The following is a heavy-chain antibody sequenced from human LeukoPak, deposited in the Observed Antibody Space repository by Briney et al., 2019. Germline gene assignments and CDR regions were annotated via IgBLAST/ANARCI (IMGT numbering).Heavy chain of an antibody. CDR2: ISYDGSNK. CDR3: ARDGGDGVVVPAPGGYMDV. D-gene: IGHD2-2*01. CDR1: GFTFSSYA. J-gene: IGHJ6*03. V-gene: IGHV3-30-3*01. Sequence: GGSLRLSCAASGFTFSSYAMHWVRQAPGKGLEWVAVISYDGSNKYYADSVKGRFTISRDNSKNTLYLQMNSLRAEDTAVYYCARDGGDGVVVPAPGGYMDVWGKGTTVTVSS.